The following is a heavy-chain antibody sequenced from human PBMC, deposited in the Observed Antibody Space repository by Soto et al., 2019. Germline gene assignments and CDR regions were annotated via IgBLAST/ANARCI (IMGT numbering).Heavy chain of an antibody. CDR2: ISSSSSYI. V-gene: IGHV3-21*01. J-gene: IGHJ6*02. Sequence: GGSLRLSCAASGFTFSSYSMNWVRQAPGKGLEWVSSISSSSSYIYYADSVKGRFTISRDNAKNSLYLQMNSLRAEDTAVCYCASVVGYCSSTSCEHYYYYYGMDVWGQGTTVTVSS. D-gene: IGHD2-2*01. CDR3: ASVVGYCSSTSCEHYYYYYGMDV. CDR1: GFTFSSYS.